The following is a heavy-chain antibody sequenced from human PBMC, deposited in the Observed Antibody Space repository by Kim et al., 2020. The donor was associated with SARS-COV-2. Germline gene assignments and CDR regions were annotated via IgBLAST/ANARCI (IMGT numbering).Heavy chain of an antibody. V-gene: IGHV3-7*01. Sequence: GGSLRLSCAASGFTFSSYWMSWVRQAPGKGLEWVANIKQDGSEKYYVDSVKGRFTISRDNAKNSLYLQMNSLRAEDMAVYYCARTVEMATILDWYFDLWGRGTLVTVSS. CDR2: IKQDGSEK. J-gene: IGHJ2*01. CDR1: GFTFSSYW. CDR3: ARTVEMATILDWYFDL. D-gene: IGHD5-12*01.